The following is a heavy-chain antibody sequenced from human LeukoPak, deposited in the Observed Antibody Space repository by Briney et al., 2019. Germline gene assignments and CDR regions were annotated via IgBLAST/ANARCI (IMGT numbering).Heavy chain of an antibody. V-gene: IGHV3-30*03. J-gene: IGHJ4*02. D-gene: IGHD3-22*01. CDR1: GFTFSNYG. CDR3: ARGGVYYDSSGYYYVDY. Sequence: PGRSLRLSRAASGFTFSNYGMHWVRQAPGKGLEWVAVISYDGSNKYYADSVKGRFTISRDNSKNTLYLQMNSLRAEDTAVYYCARGGVYYDSSGYYYVDYWGQGTLVTVSS. CDR2: ISYDGSNK.